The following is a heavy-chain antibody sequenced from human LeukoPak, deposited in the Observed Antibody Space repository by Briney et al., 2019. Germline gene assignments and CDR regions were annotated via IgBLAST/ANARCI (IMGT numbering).Heavy chain of an antibody. CDR2: ISYDGSNK. CDR3: ARAIAARPDAFDI. D-gene: IGHD6-6*01. J-gene: IGHJ3*02. CDR1: GFTFSSYA. V-gene: IGHV3-30-3*01. Sequence: PGGSLRLSCAASGFTFSSYAMHWVRQAPGKGLEWVAVISYDGSNKYYADSVKGRFTISRGNSKNTLNLQMNSLRAEDTAVYYCARAIAARPDAFDIWGQGTMVTVSS.